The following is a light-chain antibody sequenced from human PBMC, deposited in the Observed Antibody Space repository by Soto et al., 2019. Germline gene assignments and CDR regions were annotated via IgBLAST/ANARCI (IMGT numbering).Light chain of an antibody. CDR1: QSVSNNY. Sequence: EIVLTQSPGTLSLSPGERATLSSRASQSVSNNYLAWYQQKPGQAPRLLIYGASNRATGIPDRFSGSGSGTDFTLTISRLEPEDFAVYYCQQYNSWPLTFGGGTKVEIK. J-gene: IGKJ4*01. V-gene: IGKV3-20*01. CDR3: QQYNSWPLT. CDR2: GAS.